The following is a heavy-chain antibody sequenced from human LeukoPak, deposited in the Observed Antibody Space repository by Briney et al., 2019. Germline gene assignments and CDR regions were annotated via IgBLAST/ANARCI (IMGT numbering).Heavy chain of an antibody. J-gene: IGHJ4*02. V-gene: IGHV3-48*01. D-gene: IGHD3-10*01. CDR1: GFTFSSYE. CDR2: ISSSSSTI. Sequence: GASLRLSCAASGFTFSSYEMNWVRQAPGKGLEWVSYISSSSSTIYYADSVKGRFTISRDNAKNSLYLQMNSLRAEDTAVYYCARDRYYGSGSYYFFDYWGQGTLVTVSS. CDR3: ARDRYYGSGSYYFFDY.